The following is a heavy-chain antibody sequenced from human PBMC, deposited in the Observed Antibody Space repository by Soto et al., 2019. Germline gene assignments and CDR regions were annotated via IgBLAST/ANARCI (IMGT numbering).Heavy chain of an antibody. Sequence: GGSLRLSCAASGFTFRNYGMHWVRQAPGKGLEWVAVLLHDVSTTYYADSVKGRFSISRDNSKNTLYLQMNSLRPEDTAVYYCAKDSIAVAGSGGVLDYWGQGTLVTVSS. CDR2: LLHDVSTT. CDR3: AKDSIAVAGSGGVLDY. D-gene: IGHD6-19*01. CDR1: GFTFRNYG. J-gene: IGHJ4*02. V-gene: IGHV3-30*18.